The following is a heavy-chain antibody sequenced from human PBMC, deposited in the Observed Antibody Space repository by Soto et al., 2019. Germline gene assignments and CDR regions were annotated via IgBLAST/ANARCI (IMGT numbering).Heavy chain of an antibody. J-gene: IGHJ4*02. CDR2: IYYRGST. CDR1: GGSISSYY. V-gene: IGHV4-59*08. CDR3: AGMSWFGGLLFDY. Sequence: SETLSLTCTVSGGSISSYYWSWIRQPPGKGLEWIGSIYYRGSTNYNPSLKSRVTISLDTSKNQYSLRLSSVTAADTAVYFCAGMSWFGGLLFDYWGPGTLVTVSS. D-gene: IGHD3-10*01.